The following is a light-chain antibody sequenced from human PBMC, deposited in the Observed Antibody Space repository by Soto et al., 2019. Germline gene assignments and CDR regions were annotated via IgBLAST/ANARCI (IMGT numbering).Light chain of an antibody. J-gene: IGLJ2*01. V-gene: IGLV1-40*01. CDR3: QSYDSSLSGVV. CDR1: SSNIGSGYD. CDR2: GNS. Sequence: QSVLTQPPSVSGAPGQRVTISCTGSSSNIGSGYDVHWYQRLPGTAPKLLIYGNSNRPSGVPDRFSGSKSGTSASLAITGLQAEDDADYYCQSYDSSLSGVVFGGGTKLTVL.